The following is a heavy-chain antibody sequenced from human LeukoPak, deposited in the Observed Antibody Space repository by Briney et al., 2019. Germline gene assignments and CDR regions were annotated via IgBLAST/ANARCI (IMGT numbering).Heavy chain of an antibody. Sequence: ASVKVSCKASGYTFTSYGISWVRQAPGQGLEWMGWISAYNGNTNYAQKLQGRVTMTTDTSTSTAYMELRSLRSDDTAVYYCAREKDYYDSSGYYYRAFDIWGQGTMVTVSS. CDR2: ISAYNGNT. D-gene: IGHD3-22*01. CDR1: GYTFTSYG. CDR3: AREKDYYDSSGYYYRAFDI. V-gene: IGHV1-18*01. J-gene: IGHJ3*02.